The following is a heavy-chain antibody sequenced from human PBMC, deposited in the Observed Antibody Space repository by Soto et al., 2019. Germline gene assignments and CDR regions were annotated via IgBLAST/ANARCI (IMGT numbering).Heavy chain of an antibody. CDR2: IVVGSGNT. CDR1: GFTFTTSA. V-gene: IGHV1-58*01. D-gene: IGHD3-3*01. J-gene: IGHJ6*02. CDR3: AAESKYDFWSGYYFNGYYYYGMDV. Sequence: SVKVSCKASGFTFTTSAVQWVRQARGQRLEWIGWIVVGSGNTNYAQKFQERVTITRDMSTSTAYMELSSLRSEDTAVYYCAAESKYDFWSGYYFNGYYYYGMDVWGQGTTVTVSS.